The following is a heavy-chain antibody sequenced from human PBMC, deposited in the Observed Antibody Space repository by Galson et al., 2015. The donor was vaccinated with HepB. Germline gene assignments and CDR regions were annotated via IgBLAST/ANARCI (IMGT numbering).Heavy chain of an antibody. CDR3: ARGSGWSPAKPYFDY. D-gene: IGHD6-19*01. V-gene: IGHV3-33*01. CDR1: GFTFSSYG. CDR2: IWYDGSNK. Sequence: SLRLSCAASGFTFSSYGMHWVRQAPGKGLEWVAVIWYDGSNKYYADSVKGRFTISRDNSKNTLYLQMNSLRAEDTAVYYCARGSGWSPAKPYFDYWGQGTLVTVSS. J-gene: IGHJ4*02.